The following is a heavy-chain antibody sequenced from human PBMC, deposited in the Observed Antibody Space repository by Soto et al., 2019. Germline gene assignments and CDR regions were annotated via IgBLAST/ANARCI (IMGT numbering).Heavy chain of an antibody. J-gene: IGHJ4*02. CDR3: ARGRGYCSSTSCFAFDY. CDR2: IIPILGIA. Sequence: GASVKVSCKASGGTFSSYTISWVRQAPGQGLEWMGRIIPILGIANYAQKFQGRVTITADKSTSTAYMELSSLRSEDTAVYYCARGRGYCSSTSCFAFDYWGQGTLVTVSS. D-gene: IGHD2-2*01. CDR1: GGTFSSYT. V-gene: IGHV1-69*02.